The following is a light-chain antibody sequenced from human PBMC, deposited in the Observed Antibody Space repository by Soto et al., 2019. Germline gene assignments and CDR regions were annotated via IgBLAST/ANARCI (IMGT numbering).Light chain of an antibody. CDR3: QQSYSTPYT. CDR2: AAS. J-gene: IGKJ2*01. Sequence: DIQMTQSPSSLSASVGDRVTITCRASQSISSYLHWYQQKPGKATKLLIYAASSLQSGVASRFSGSRSRTDFTLTISSLQPEDFATYYCQQSYSTPYTFGQGTKLEIK. CDR1: QSISSY. V-gene: IGKV1-39*01.